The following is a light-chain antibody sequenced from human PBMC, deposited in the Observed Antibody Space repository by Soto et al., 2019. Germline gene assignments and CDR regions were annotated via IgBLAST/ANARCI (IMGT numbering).Light chain of an antibody. CDR3: QSYDSSLSGWV. Sequence: QSVLTQPPSVSGAPGQRDTISCTESSSNIGAGYDVHWYQQLPGTAPKLLIYGNSNRPSGVPDRFSGSKSGTSASLAITGLQAEDAADYYCQSYDSSLSGWVFGGGTKLTVL. V-gene: IGLV1-40*01. CDR2: GNS. J-gene: IGLJ3*02. CDR1: SSNIGAGYD.